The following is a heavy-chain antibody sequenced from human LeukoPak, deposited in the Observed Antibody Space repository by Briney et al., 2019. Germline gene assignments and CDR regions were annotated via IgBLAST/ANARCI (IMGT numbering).Heavy chain of an antibody. Sequence: GASVKVSCKASGYTFTGYYMHWVRQAPGQGLEWMGWISAYNGNTNYAQKLQGRVTMTTDTSTSTAYMELRSLRSDDTAVYYCARDGQWLVRSSGAFDIWGQGTMVTVSS. D-gene: IGHD6-19*01. CDR3: ARDGQWLVRSSGAFDI. V-gene: IGHV1-18*04. CDR1: GYTFTGYY. CDR2: ISAYNGNT. J-gene: IGHJ3*02.